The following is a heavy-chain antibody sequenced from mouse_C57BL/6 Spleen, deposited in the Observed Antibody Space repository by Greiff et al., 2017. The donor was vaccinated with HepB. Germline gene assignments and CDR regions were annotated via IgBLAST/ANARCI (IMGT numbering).Heavy chain of an antibody. Sequence: VQRVESGAELARPGASVKMSCKASGYTFTSYTMHWVKQRPGQGLEWIGYINPSSGYTKYNQKFKDKATLTADKSSSTAYMQLSSLTSEDSAVYYCARSNFLDYWGQGTTLTVSS. J-gene: IGHJ2*01. D-gene: IGHD4-1*02. CDR3: ARSNFLDY. CDR2: INPSSGYT. CDR1: GYTFTSYT. V-gene: IGHV1-4*01.